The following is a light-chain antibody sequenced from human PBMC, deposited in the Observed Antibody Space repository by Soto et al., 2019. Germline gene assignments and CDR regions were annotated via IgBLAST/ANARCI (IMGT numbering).Light chain of an antibody. J-gene: IGKJ1*01. CDR3: QQYYSFPRT. CDR2: AAS. V-gene: IGKV1-39*01. CDR1: QSISTY. Sequence: DIQMTQSPSSLSAYVGDRVTITCRASQSISTYLNWYQQKPGKAPELLIYAASTLQSGVPSRFSGSGSGTDFTLTISCLQSEDFATYYCQQYYSFPRTFGQGTKV.